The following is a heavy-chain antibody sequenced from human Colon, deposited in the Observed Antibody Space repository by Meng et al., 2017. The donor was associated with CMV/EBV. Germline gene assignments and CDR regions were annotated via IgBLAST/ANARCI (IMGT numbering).Heavy chain of an antibody. CDR1: GYSFTTYG. D-gene: IGHD1-20*01. J-gene: IGHJ6*02. CDR2: ISGYNGNT. V-gene: IGHV1-18*04. Sequence: ASVKVSCKTSGYSFTTYGITWVRQTPGQGLEWMGWISGYNGNTTYAQKFQGRVTVTSDTSTSTAYMELRSLRSDDTALYYCARVYNYNNLFFYAMDVWGQGTTVTVSS. CDR3: ARVYNYNNLFFYAMDV.